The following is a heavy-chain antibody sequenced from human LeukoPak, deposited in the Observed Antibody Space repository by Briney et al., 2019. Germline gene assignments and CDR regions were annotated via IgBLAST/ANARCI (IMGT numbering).Heavy chain of an antibody. CDR1: GDSISGTYW. V-gene: IGHV4-4*02. CDR3: VRSNWGVDRAMDS. Sequence: SETLSLTCAVSGDSISGTYWWTWVRQSPGKGLEWIGEIYHSGNTNYNPSLKSRVTLSLDKSESQFSLKLDSLTAADTAIYYCVRSNWGVDRAMDSWGQGTLVAVSS. D-gene: IGHD7-27*01. CDR2: IYHSGNT. J-gene: IGHJ4*02.